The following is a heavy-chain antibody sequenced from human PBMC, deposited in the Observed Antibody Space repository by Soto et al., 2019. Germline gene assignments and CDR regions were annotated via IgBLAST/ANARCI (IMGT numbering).Heavy chain of an antibody. Sequence: GVSLRLSCEASGFTISGCSMNWVRQAPGKGLEWLAYITIRTGNTVYADSVRGRFTISADNAENPVFLQMNSLRDEDTAVYFCVRDRDIYRDMVHADLWGQGT. CDR2: ITIRTGNT. V-gene: IGHV3-48*02. D-gene: IGHD5-18*01. CDR3: VRDRDIYRDMVHADL. CDR1: GFTISGCS. J-gene: IGHJ4*01.